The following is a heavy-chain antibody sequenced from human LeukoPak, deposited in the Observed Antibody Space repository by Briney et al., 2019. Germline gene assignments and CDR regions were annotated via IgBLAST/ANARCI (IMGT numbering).Heavy chain of an antibody. J-gene: IGHJ4*02. CDR2: INPNSGGT. V-gene: IGHV1-2*02. CDR1: GYTFTGYY. Sequence: ASVKVSCKASGYTFTGYYMHWVRQAPGQGLEWMGWINPNSGGTNYAQKFQGRVTMTRDTSISTAYMELSRLRSDDTAVNYCARGGGIAAAGIIYWGQGTLVTVSS. D-gene: IGHD6-13*01. CDR3: ARGGGIAAAGIIY.